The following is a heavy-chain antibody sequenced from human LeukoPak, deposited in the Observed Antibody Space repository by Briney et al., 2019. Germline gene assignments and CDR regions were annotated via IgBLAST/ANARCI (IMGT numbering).Heavy chain of an antibody. CDR3: AKDYYDSSGYSSILFDY. CDR2: ISGSGGST. Sequence: PGGSLRLSCAASGFSFSYYAMSWVRQAPGKGLEWVSAISGSGGSTYYADSVKGRFTISRDNSKNTLYLQMNSLRAEDTAVYYCAKDYYDSSGYSSILFDYWGQGTLVTVSS. D-gene: IGHD3-22*01. V-gene: IGHV3-23*01. J-gene: IGHJ4*02. CDR1: GFSFSYYA.